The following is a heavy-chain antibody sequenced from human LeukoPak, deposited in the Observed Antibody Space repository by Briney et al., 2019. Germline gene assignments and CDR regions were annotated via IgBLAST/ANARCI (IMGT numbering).Heavy chain of an antibody. D-gene: IGHD6-13*01. CDR1: GYTFTSYA. V-gene: IGHV1-3*01. J-gene: IGHJ1*01. CDR2: INAGNGNT. CDR3: ARDSIAAAGLFQH. Sequence: ASVKVSCKASGYTFTSYAMHWVRQAPGQRLEWMGWINAGNGNTKYSQKFQGRVTITRDTSASTAYMGLSSLRSEDTAVYYCARDSIAAAGLFQHWGQGTLVTVSS.